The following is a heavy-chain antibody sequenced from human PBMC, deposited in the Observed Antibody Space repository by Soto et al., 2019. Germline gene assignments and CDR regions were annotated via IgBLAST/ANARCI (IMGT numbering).Heavy chain of an antibody. D-gene: IGHD3-22*01. V-gene: IGHV4-59*08. CDR2: IYYSGST. CDR1: GGSISSYY. J-gene: IGHJ3*02. CDR3: ASPTYYYDSSAPDWAFDI. Sequence: QVQLQESGPGLVKPSETLSLTCTVSGGSISSYYWSWIRQPPGKGLEWIGYIYYSGSTNYNPSLKRRVTISVDTPNNQFSLKLRSVTAAARAVYYCASPTYYYDSSAPDWAFDIWGQGTMVTVSS.